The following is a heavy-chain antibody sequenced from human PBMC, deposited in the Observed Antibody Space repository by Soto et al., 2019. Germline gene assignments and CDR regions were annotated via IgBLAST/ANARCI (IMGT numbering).Heavy chain of an antibody. V-gene: IGHV4-34*01. CDR3: ARRPSYYDILTGYQYYWYFDL. D-gene: IGHD3-9*01. J-gene: IGHJ2*01. CDR2: INHSGST. Sequence: QVQLQQWGAGLLKPSETLSLTCAVYGGSFSGYYWSWIRQPPGKGLEWIGEINHSGSTNYNPSLKSRVTISVDTSKNQCSLKLSSVTAADTAVYYCARRPSYYDILTGYQYYWYFDLWGRGTLVTVSS. CDR1: GGSFSGYY.